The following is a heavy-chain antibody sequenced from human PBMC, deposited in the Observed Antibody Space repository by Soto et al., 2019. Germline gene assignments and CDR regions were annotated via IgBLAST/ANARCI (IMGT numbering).Heavy chain of an antibody. J-gene: IGHJ4*02. D-gene: IGHD1-26*01. CDR2: IWYDGSNK. Sequence: QVQLVESGGGVVQPGRSLRLSCAASGFTFSSYGMHWVRQAPGKGLEWVAVIWYDGSNKYYADAEKGRFTISRDNYKNTPYLQMNSRRAEDKAVYYCATDPHPGIGGSSDYWGQGTLVTVSS. CDR3: ATDPHPGIGGSSDY. V-gene: IGHV3-33*01. CDR1: GFTFSSYG.